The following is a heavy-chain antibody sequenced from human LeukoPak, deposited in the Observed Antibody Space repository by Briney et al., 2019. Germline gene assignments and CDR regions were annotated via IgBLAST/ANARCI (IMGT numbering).Heavy chain of an antibody. Sequence: SETLSLTCTVSGGSISGSSYYWGWIRQPPGKGLEWIANIYYTGSTYYNPSLKSRVTISADTSENQFSLRLSSVTAADTAVYYCARLMGNSDYDYWGQGTLVTVSS. J-gene: IGHJ4*02. CDR2: IYYTGST. CDR3: ARLMGNSDYDY. CDR1: GGSISGSSYY. D-gene: IGHD4-23*01. V-gene: IGHV4-39*07.